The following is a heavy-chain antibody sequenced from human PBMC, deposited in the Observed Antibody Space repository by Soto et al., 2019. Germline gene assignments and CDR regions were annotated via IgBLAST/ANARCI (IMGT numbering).Heavy chain of an antibody. CDR2: INSDGSDT. Sequence: GGSLRLSCAASGFTFSSYWMHWVRPTPGKGLVWVSHINSDGSDTTYADSVKGRFTISRDNAKNTLYLQMNSLRAEDTAVYYCARDLSSTNWFDPWGQGTLVTVSS. CDR1: GFTFSSYW. V-gene: IGHV3-74*01. J-gene: IGHJ5*02. CDR3: ARDLSSTNWFDP. D-gene: IGHD5-12*01.